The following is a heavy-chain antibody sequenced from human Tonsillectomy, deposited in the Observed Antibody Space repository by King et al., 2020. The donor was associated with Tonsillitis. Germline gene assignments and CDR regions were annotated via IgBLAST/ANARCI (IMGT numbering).Heavy chain of an antibody. CDR2: ISYDGSNK. D-gene: IGHD3-16*01. J-gene: IGHJ4*02. CDR1: GFTFSSYG. V-gene: IGHV3-33*05. Sequence: VQLVDSGGGVVQPGRSLRLSCAASGFTFSSYGMHWVRQAPGKGLEWVAVISYDGSNKYYADSVKGRFTISRDNSKNTLYLQMNSLRAEDTAVYYCAEGSYEYGWGSYPSGYWGQGTRVTVSS. CDR3: AEGSYEYGWGSYPSGY.